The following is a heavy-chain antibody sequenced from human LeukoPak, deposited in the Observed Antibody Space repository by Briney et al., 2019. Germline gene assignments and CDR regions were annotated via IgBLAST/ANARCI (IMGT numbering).Heavy chain of an antibody. D-gene: IGHD5-12*01. CDR3: ARGGWLTPARGLGFDY. CDR2: IIPIFGTA. J-gene: IGHJ4*02. Sequence: SVKVSCKASGCTFSSYAISWVRQAPGQGLEWMGGIIPIFGTANYAQKFQGRVTITADESTSTAYMELSSLRSEDTAVYYCARGGWLTPARGLGFDYWGQGTLVTVSS. V-gene: IGHV1-69*13. CDR1: GCTFSSYA.